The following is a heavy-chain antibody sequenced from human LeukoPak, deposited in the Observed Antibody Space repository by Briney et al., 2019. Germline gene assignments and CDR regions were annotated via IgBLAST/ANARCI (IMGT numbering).Heavy chain of an antibody. CDR3: AIYVVVVAATVLPFDY. D-gene: IGHD2-15*01. Sequence: ASVKVSCKLSGYTLTELSMHWVRQAPGKGLEWMGGFDPEDGETIYAQKFQGRVTMTEDTTTDTAYMELSSLRSEDTAVYYCAIYVVVVAATVLPFDYWGQGTLVTVSS. CDR1: GYTLTELS. CDR2: FDPEDGET. J-gene: IGHJ4*02. V-gene: IGHV1-24*01.